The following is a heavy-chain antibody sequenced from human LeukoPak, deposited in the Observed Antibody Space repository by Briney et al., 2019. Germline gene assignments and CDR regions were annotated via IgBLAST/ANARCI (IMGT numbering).Heavy chain of an antibody. Sequence: ASVKVSCKASGYTFTGYYMHWVRQAPGQGLEWMGRINPNSGGTNYAQKFQGRVTMTRETSISTAYMELSRLRSDDTAVYYCAASSYYYDSSGYYVDYWGQGTLVTVSS. D-gene: IGHD3-22*01. CDR3: AASSYYYDSSGYYVDY. J-gene: IGHJ4*02. CDR2: INPNSGGT. CDR1: GYTFTGYY. V-gene: IGHV1-2*06.